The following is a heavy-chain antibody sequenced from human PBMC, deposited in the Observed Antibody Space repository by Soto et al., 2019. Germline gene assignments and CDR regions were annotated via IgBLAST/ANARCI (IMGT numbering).Heavy chain of an antibody. CDR2: IIPIFGTA. CDR1: GVTFSSYA. V-gene: IGHV1-69*06. J-gene: IGHJ5*02. CDR3: ARGMNTLNWFDP. Sequence: SVKVSCKASGVTFSSYAISWVRQAPGQGLEWMGGIIPIFGTANYAQKFQGRVTITADKSTSTAYMELSSLRSEDTAVYYCARGMNTLNWFDPWGQGTLVTVSS.